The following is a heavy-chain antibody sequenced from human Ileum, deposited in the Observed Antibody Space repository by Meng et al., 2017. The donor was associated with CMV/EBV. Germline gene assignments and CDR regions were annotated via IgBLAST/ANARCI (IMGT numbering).Heavy chain of an antibody. J-gene: IGHJ4*02. V-gene: IGHV4-59*13. D-gene: IGHD3-16*01. CDR2: VFYTGDY. CDR1: GVPMSDYY. CDR3: ASHRYAANYYSDY. Sequence: SETLSLTCTVSGVPMSDYYWTWIRQSPGKGLEWIGYVFYTGDYDYNPALEGRVSMSVDTSKKQFSLNLSAVTAADTAVYYCASHRYAANYYSDYWAQGTLVTVSS.